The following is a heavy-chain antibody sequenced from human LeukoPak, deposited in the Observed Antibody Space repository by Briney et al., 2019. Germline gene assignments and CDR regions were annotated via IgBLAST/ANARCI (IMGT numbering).Heavy chain of an antibody. D-gene: IGHD3-22*01. CDR1: GITLSNYG. V-gene: IGHV3-23*01. CDR2: ISESGGST. Sequence: GGSLRLSCAVSGITLSNYGMRWVRQAPGKGREWVAGISESGGSTTYPPSVNSPFPISRDNPKNPLYLQMNSLSAEDTAVYFCAKRGVVIRVILVGFHKEPYYFDSWGQGALVTVSS. CDR3: AKRGVVIRVILVGFHKEPYYFDS. J-gene: IGHJ4*02.